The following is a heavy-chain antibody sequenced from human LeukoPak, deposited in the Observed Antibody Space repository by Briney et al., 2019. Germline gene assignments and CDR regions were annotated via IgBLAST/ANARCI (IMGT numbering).Heavy chain of an antibody. D-gene: IGHD4-17*01. CDR1: GGSFSGYY. Sequence: SETLSLTCAVYGGSFSGYYWSWIRQPPGKGLEWIGEINHSGSTNYNPSLKSRVTISVDTSKNQFSLKLSSVTAADTAVYYCARGDDYGDELPPYYYGMDVWGQGTTVTVS. CDR2: INHSGST. V-gene: IGHV4-34*01. J-gene: IGHJ6*02. CDR3: ARGDDYGDELPPYYYGMDV.